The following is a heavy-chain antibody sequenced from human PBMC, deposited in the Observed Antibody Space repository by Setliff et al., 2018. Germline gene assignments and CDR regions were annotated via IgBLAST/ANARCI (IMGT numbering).Heavy chain of an antibody. V-gene: IGHV1-18*01. CDR2: ISADNGKT. D-gene: IGHD5-12*01. CDR1: GYTFTSFD. J-gene: IGHJ4*02. Sequence: GASVKVSCKASGYTFTSFDISWVRQAPGQGLEWMGWISADNGKTSFAQKYQGRVTMTTDTSTSTVYMELRSLRSDDTAVYYCVRGPGPSVVVAMPFDRWGQGTLVTVSS. CDR3: VRGPGPSVVVAMPFDR.